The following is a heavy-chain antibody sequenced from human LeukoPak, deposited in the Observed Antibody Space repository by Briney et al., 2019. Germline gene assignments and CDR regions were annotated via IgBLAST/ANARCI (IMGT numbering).Heavy chain of an antibody. J-gene: IGHJ4*02. CDR1: GFTFSSYW. CDR2: ISSDGSST. V-gene: IGHV3-74*01. D-gene: IGHD5-18*01. Sequence: PGGSLRLSCAASGFTFSSYWMHWVRQAPGTGLVWVSRISSDGSSTSYADSVKGRFTISRDNAKNTLYLQMNSLRAEDTAVYYCARGGGYSYGFSDYWGQGTLVTVSS. CDR3: ARGGGYSYGFSDY.